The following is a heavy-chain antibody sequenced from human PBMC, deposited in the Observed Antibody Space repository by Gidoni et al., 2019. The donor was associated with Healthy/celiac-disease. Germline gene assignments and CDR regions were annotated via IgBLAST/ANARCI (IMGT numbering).Heavy chain of an antibody. CDR1: GGSTRSFS. D-gene: IGHD3-22*01. V-gene: IGHV4-59*01. Sequence: VQLQASGPCLVTPSETLSLTFTVSGGSTRSFSLSWIRQPPGKGLEWIGYIYYSGSTKYNPSLKSRGTIAVDTSKNQCSLKLSYVTDADTDVYYCAREGDYYDSSGYYDVGWFDPWGQGTLVTVSS. CDR3: AREGDYYDSSGYYDVGWFDP. J-gene: IGHJ5*02. CDR2: IYYSGST.